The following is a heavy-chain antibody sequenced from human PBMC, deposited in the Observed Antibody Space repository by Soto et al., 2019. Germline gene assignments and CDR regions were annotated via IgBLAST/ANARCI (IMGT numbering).Heavy chain of an antibody. J-gene: IGHJ3*02. CDR1: GYTFTSYG. CDR2: ISAYNGNT. V-gene: IGHV1-18*01. D-gene: IGHD3-3*01. Sequence: ASVKVSCKASGYTFTSYGISWVRQAPGQGLEWMGWISAYNGNTNYAQKLQGRVTMTTDTSTSTAYMELRSLRSDDTAVYYCARPRSNYDFWSGPPAGASDIWGQGTMVTVSS. CDR3: ARPRSNYDFWSGPPAGASDI.